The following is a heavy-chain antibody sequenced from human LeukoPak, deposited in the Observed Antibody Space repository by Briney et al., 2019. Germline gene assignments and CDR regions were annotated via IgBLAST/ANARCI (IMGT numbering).Heavy chain of an antibody. CDR1: GVSISSYY. CDR3: ARGVHYYDSSGYYPL. J-gene: IGHJ4*02. Sequence: SETLSLTCTVSGVSISSYYWSWIRQPAGKGLEWIGRIYTSGSTNYSPSLKSRVTMSVDTSKNQFSLKLSSVTAADTAVYYCARGVHYYDSSGYYPLWGQGTLVTVSS. CDR2: IYTSGST. D-gene: IGHD3-22*01. V-gene: IGHV4-4*07.